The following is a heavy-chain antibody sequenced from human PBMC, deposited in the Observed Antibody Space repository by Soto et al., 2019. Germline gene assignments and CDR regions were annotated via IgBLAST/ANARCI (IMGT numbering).Heavy chain of an antibody. CDR3: AKIMVRGDPAGDY. CDR1: GFTFSSYV. Sequence: EVQLLESGGGLVQPGGSLRLSCAASGFTFSSYVMYWVRQAPGRGLEWVSAISGSADKTYYADSVKGRFTISRDNSKNTQFLQLNSLRVEDTAVYYCAKIMVRGDPAGDYWGQGTLVTVSS. D-gene: IGHD3-10*01. J-gene: IGHJ4*02. CDR2: ISGSADKT. V-gene: IGHV3-23*01.